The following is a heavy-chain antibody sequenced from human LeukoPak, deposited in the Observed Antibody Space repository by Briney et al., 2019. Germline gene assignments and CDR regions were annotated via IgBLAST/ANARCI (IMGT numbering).Heavy chain of an antibody. CDR2: ISSSGSTI. Sequence: GGPLRLSCAASGFTFSDYYMSWIRQAPGKGLEWVSYISSSGSTIYYADSVKGRFTISRDNAKNSLYLQMNSLRAEDTAVYYCARFGHPGYCSSTSCYDYYYYGMDVWGQGTTVTVSS. J-gene: IGHJ6*02. V-gene: IGHV3-11*01. CDR3: ARFGHPGYCSSTSCYDYYYYGMDV. CDR1: GFTFSDYY. D-gene: IGHD2-2*01.